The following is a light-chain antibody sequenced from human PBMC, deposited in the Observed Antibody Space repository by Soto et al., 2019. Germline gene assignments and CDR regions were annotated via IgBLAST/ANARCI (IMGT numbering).Light chain of an antibody. CDR2: GAS. J-gene: IGKJ1*01. Sequence: EIVLTQSPGTLSLSPGERATLSCRASQSVSSSYLAWYQQKPGQAPRLLIHGASSRATGIPDRFSGSGSGTDFTLTISRLEPEDFAVYYCQQYGSSTGWTFGQGTKVEIK. V-gene: IGKV3-20*01. CDR1: QSVSSSY. CDR3: QQYGSSTGWT.